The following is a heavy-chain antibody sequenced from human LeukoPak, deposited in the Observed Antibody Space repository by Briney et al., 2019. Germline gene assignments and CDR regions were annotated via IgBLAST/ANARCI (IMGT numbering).Heavy chain of an antibody. Sequence: SETLSLTCTVSGGSISSYYWSWIRQPPGKGLEWIGYIYYSGSTNYNPSLKSRVTISVDTSKNQFSLKLSSVTAADTAVYYCARVRTGRSYYGSGSELDYWGQGTLVTVSS. CDR3: ARVRTGRSYYGSGSELDY. V-gene: IGHV4-59*08. J-gene: IGHJ4*02. D-gene: IGHD3-10*01. CDR2: IYYSGST. CDR1: GGSISSYY.